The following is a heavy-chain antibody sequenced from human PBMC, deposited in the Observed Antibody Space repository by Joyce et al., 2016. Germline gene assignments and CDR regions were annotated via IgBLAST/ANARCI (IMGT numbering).Heavy chain of an antibody. Sequence: QVQLQEWGAGLLKPSETLSLTCAVYGGSLSGYYWSWIRQAPGRGLGWIGEVNDRGRTNYKPSLKSRATTSMDTSKNQFSLRLTTVTAEDTAVYFCARARRGIILARGEMGEYLQHWGRGTVVIVSS. CDR2: VNDRGRT. V-gene: IGHV4-34*01. CDR1: GGSLSGYY. D-gene: IGHD3-10*01. CDR3: ARARRGIILARGEMGEYLQH. J-gene: IGHJ1*01.